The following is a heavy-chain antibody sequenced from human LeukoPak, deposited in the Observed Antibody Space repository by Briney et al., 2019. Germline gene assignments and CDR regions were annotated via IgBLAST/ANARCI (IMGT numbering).Heavy chain of an antibody. CDR3: ARGGPRDGYDY. D-gene: IGHD5-18*01. CDR1: GFTFGDYA. CDR2: ISSLSSYI. V-gene: IGHV3-21*01. J-gene: IGHJ4*02. Sequence: PGRSLRLSCTASGFTFGDYAVTWVRQAPGKGLEWVSSISSLSSYIYYADSLKGRFTISRDNAKNSLYLQMNSLRAEDTAVYYCARGGPRDGYDYWGQGTLVTVSS.